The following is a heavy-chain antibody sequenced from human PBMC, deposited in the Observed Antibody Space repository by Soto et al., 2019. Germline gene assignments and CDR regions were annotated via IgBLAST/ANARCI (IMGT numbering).Heavy chain of an antibody. CDR2: ISADGSLT. J-gene: IGHJ4*02. D-gene: IGHD2-2*01. CDR1: GFGFSDFW. Sequence: HPGGSLRLSCAASGFGFSDFWMHWVRQAPGGGLTWVARISADGSLTGYADSVKDRFTISRDNAKDTLFLQMNSLRVEDTAVYYCARAAHPIVLVPAAIECWGQGALVTVSS. V-gene: IGHV3-74*01. CDR3: ARAAHPIVLVPAAIEC.